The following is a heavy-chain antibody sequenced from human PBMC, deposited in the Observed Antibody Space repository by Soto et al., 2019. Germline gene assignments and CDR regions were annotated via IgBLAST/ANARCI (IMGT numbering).Heavy chain of an antibody. D-gene: IGHD4-17*01. V-gene: IGHV2-5*02. CDR1: GFSLSNSGVG. Sequence: QITLKESGPSPVKPTQTLTVTCTFSGFSLSNSGVGVAWIRQPPGKALEWLALIYGDNDKRYSPSLKTRLTSTKHTPKNQVVLTMTNMNPVDTATYYRAHCTLHVAGDYDPGTWHVFDSWGQGTLVTVSS. CDR2: IYGDNDK. CDR3: AHCTLHVAGDYDPGTWHVFDS. J-gene: IGHJ4*02.